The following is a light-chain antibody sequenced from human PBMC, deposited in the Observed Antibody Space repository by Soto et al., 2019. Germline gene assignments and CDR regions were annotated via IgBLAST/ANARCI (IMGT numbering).Light chain of an antibody. Sequence: EIVLTQSPGTLSLSPGEGAILSCRASHIINNNYLAWYQQKPGQAPRLLTYGASSRATGIPDRFSGGGSGTDFTLTVTRLEPEDFAVYYCKQYGSSITFGQGTRLEIK. CDR3: KQYGSSIT. CDR2: GAS. V-gene: IGKV3-20*01. J-gene: IGKJ5*01. CDR1: HIINNNY.